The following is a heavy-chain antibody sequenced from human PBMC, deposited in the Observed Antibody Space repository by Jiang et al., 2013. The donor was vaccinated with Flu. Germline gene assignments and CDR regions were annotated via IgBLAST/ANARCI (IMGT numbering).Heavy chain of an antibody. D-gene: IGHD4-11*01. Sequence: VQLVESGPGLVKPSETLSLTCSVSDESISGSTYYWGWIRQAPXKGLEWIGSVYYTGSTYYNFALKSRLTLSVDTSKNQFSLNLESVTAADTAVYFCAASYSLQSSFDY. CDR1: DESISGSTYY. V-gene: IGHV4-39*01. J-gene: IGHJ4*01. CDR2: VYYTGST. CDR3: AASYSLQSSFDY.